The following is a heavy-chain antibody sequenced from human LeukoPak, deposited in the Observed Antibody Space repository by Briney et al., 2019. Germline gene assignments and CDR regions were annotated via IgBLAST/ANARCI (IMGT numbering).Heavy chain of an antibody. CDR1: GFTFSNYG. Sequence: GGSLRLSCAASGFTFSNYGMHWVRQAPGKGLEWVAVIRYDGNNKYYADSVKGRFTISRDNSTNTLYLQMNSLRAEDTAVYYCAKEGALRDFDYWGQGALVTVSS. D-gene: IGHD3-16*01. CDR2: IRYDGNNK. CDR3: AKEGALRDFDY. J-gene: IGHJ4*02. V-gene: IGHV3-30*02.